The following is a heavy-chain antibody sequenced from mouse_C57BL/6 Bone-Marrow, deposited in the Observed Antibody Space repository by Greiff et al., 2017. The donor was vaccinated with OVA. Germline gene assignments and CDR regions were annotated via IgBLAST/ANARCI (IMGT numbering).Heavy chain of an antibody. CDR2: IDPNSGGT. V-gene: IGHV1-72*01. D-gene: IGHD2-3*01. CDR1: GYTFTSYW. J-gene: IGHJ1*03. CDR3: ARSGRWLLPDWYCDV. Sequence: QVQLQQPGAELVKPGASVKLSCKASGYTFTSYWMHWVKQRPGRGLEWIGRIDPNSGGTKYNEKFKSKATLTVDKPSSTAYMQLSSLTSEDSAVYDCARSGRWLLPDWYCDVWGTGTTVTVSS.